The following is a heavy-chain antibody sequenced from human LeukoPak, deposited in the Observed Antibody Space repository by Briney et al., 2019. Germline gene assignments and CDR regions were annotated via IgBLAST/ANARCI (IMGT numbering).Heavy chain of an antibody. D-gene: IGHD3-10*01. V-gene: IGHV3-11*01. J-gene: IGHJ6*03. CDR1: GFTFSDYY. CDR3: ARDAGLLHIWFGELFGMDV. CDR2: ISSSGSTI. Sequence: PGGSLRLSCAASGFTFSDYYMSWIRQAPGKGLEWVSYISSSGSTIYYADSVKGRFTISRDNAKNSLYLQMNSLGAEDTAVYYCARDAGLLHIWFGELFGMDVWGKGTTVTISS.